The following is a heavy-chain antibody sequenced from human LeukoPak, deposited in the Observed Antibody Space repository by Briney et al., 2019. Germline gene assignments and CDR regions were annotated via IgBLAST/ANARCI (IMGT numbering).Heavy chain of an antibody. V-gene: IGHV1-2*02. CDR3: ARGSYCSSTSCYADDAFDI. D-gene: IGHD2-2*01. J-gene: IGHJ3*02. Sequence: ASVKVSCKASGYTFTSYYMHWVRQAPGQGLEGMGWINPNSGGTNYAQKFQGRVTMTRDTSISTAYMELSRLRSDDTAVYYCARGSYCSSTSCYADDAFDIWGQGTMVTVSS. CDR2: INPNSGGT. CDR1: GYTFTSYY.